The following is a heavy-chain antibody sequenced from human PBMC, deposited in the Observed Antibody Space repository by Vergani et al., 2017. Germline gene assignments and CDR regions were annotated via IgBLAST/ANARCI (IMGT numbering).Heavy chain of an antibody. J-gene: IGHJ6*02. D-gene: IGHD5-12*01. CDR1: GGSISSGSYY. Sequence: QVQLQESGPGLVKPSQTLSLTCTVSGGSISSGSYYWSWIRQPAGKGLEWSGRIYTSGSTNYNPSLKSRVTISADKAKNQFSLKLCSVTAAATAVYYCGSRRGWLHYGMDVWGQGTTVTVSS. CDR2: IYTSGST. CDR3: GSRRGWLHYGMDV. V-gene: IGHV4-61*02.